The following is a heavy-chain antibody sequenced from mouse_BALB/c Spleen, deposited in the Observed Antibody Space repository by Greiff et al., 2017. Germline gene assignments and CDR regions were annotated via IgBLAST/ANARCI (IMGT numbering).Heavy chain of an antibody. Sequence: QVQLQQSGAELVKPGASVKMSCKASGYTFTSYWMHWVKQRPGQGLEWIGYINPSTGYTEYNQKFKDKATLTADKSSSTAYMQLSSLTSEDSAVYYCARSYRCYYAMDDWGQGTSVTVSS. V-gene: IGHV1-7*01. D-gene: IGHD2-14*01. CDR1: GYTFTSYW. J-gene: IGHJ4*01. CDR3: ARSYRCYYAMDD. CDR2: INPSTGYT.